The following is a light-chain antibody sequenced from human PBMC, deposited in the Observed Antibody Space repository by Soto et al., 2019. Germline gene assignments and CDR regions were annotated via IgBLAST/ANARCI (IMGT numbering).Light chain of an antibody. CDR1: QSVSSSY. J-gene: IGKJ4*01. CDR3: HQYGSLPLT. V-gene: IGKV3-20*01. Sequence: DIELTQSPGSLSSSLGERATLSCRASQSVSSSYCAWYQQKPGPPPRLLIYAASCRATGIPDRFRGSGSATDFTITISRMEPEDVAVYYCHQYGSLPLTFGGGTKVEIK. CDR2: AAS.